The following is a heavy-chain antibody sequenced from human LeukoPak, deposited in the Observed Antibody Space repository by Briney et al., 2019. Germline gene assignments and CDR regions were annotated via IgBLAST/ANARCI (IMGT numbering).Heavy chain of an antibody. CDR1: GYTFTAYY. CDR2: IKHNSGGT. J-gene: IGHJ4*02. Sequence: ASVKGSCKTSGYTFTAYYVHWVRQAPGQGLEWMGLIKHNSGGTIYAQMFQGRVTMTRDTSISTAYMELSRLTSDDTAVYYCARVEGSAATRGDWGQGTLVTVSS. V-gene: IGHV1-2*02. D-gene: IGHD1-7*01. CDR3: ARVEGSAATRGD.